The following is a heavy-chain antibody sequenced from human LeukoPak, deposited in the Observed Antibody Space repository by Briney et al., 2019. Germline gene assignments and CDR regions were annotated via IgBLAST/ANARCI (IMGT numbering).Heavy chain of an antibody. Sequence: ESLKIPCKGFGYIFTSYWIVWVRQMPAQGLEWMGIIYPGDSDTQYSPSFQGQVTISADKSISTVYLQRNSLKAADTAIYYCACRKYYSTSSDPWGQGTLVTVSS. CDR3: ACRKYYSTSSDP. CDR2: IYPGDSDT. V-gene: IGHV5-51*01. D-gene: IGHD6-6*01. CDR1: GYIFTSYW. J-gene: IGHJ5*02.